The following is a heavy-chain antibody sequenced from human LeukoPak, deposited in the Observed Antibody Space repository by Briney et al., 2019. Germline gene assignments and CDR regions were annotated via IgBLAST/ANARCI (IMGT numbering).Heavy chain of an antibody. CDR3: ARTTVTTLLIDY. Sequence: YLTLSCAASGFPFSNYGMHWVRQAPGKGLEWVAVIWYDGSNKYYADSVKGRFTICRDDSKTTLYLQMNSLRGEDTAVYYCARTTVTTLLIDYWGQGTLVSVSS. J-gene: IGHJ4*02. CDR1: GFPFSNYG. CDR2: IWYDGSNK. V-gene: IGHV3-33*01. D-gene: IGHD4-17*01.